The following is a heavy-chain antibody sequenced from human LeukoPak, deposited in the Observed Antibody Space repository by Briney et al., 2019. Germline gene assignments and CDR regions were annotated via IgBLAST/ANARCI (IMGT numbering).Heavy chain of an antibody. V-gene: IGHV3-7*01. CDR3: ARDGGINTNFDY. CDR2: TKPDGSAE. J-gene: IGHJ4*02. D-gene: IGHD2-15*01. Sequence: GGSLRLSCAASGFTFRNYLMGWVRQAPGKGLEWVANTKPDGSAEYYADSVRCRFTTSRDNANNFLYLQINRLRAEDTAVYYCARDGGINTNFDYWGQGTLVTVSS. CDR1: GFTFRNYL.